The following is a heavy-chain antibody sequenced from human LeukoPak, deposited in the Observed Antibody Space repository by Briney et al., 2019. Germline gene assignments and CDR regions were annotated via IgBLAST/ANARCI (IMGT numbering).Heavy chain of an antibody. CDR2: ISGSGGST. J-gene: IGHJ6*02. CDR3: AKDSYPQLVWFGELSDYYYGMDV. CDR1: GFTFSSYA. V-gene: IGHV3-23*01. Sequence: PEGSLRLSCAASGFTFSSYAMSWVRQAPGKGLEWVSAISGSGGSTYYADSVKGRFTISRDNSKNTLYLQMNSLRAEDTAVYYCAKDSYPQLVWFGELSDYYYGMDVWGQGTTVTVSS. D-gene: IGHD3-10*01.